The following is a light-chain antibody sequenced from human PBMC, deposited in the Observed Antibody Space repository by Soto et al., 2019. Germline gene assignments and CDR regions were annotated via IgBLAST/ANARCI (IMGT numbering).Light chain of an antibody. Sequence: DIVMTQSPATLSLSPGERATLSCRASQSVGSNLAWYQQKPGQPPRLLIYGASTRATGIPARFSGSGSGRQFTLTISSLQSEDFAVYYCQQRSNWPPALTFGGGTKVEIK. CDR1: QSVGSN. CDR3: QQRSNWPPALT. CDR2: GAS. J-gene: IGKJ4*01. V-gene: IGKV3-15*01.